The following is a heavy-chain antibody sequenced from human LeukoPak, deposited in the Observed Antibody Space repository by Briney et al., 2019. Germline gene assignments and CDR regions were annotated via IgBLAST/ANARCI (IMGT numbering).Heavy chain of an antibody. CDR2: SGST. D-gene: IGHD3-9*01. J-gene: IGHJ4*02. V-gene: IGHV4-59*11. CDR1: GGSISSHY. Sequence: ETLSLTCTVSGGSISSHYWSWVRQPPGKGLEWIGSSGSTNYNPSLKSRVTISLDTSKNPFSLRLNSVTAADTAVYYCARALGYDIFTGQFDNWGQGTLVTVSS. CDR3: ARALGYDIFTGQFDN.